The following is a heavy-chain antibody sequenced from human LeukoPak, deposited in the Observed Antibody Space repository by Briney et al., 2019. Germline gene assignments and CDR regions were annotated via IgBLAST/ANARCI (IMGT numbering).Heavy chain of an antibody. Sequence: GGSLRLSCAASGFTFSDAWMSWVRQAPGKGLEWVSGISGSGSSTYYAESVKGRFTISRDNSKNTLYLQMNSLRAEDTAIYYCAKAVAVVAAGSFDYWGQGTLVTVSS. D-gene: IGHD2-15*01. J-gene: IGHJ4*02. V-gene: IGHV3-23*01. CDR1: GFTFSDAW. CDR3: AKAVAVVAAGSFDY. CDR2: ISGSGSST.